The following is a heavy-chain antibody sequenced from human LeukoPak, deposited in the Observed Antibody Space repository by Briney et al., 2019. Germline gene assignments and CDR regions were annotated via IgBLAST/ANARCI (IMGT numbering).Heavy chain of an antibody. CDR2: IIPIFGTA. D-gene: IGHD1-26*01. CDR1: GGTFSSYA. V-gene: IGHV1-69*05. CDR3: ATSPLRGSLTVNWFDP. Sequence: SVKVSCKASGGTFSSYAISWVRQAPGQGLEWMGGIIPIFGTANYAQKFQGRVTITTDESTSTAYMELSSLRSEDTAVYYCATSPLRGSLTVNWFDPWGQGTLVTVSS. J-gene: IGHJ5*02.